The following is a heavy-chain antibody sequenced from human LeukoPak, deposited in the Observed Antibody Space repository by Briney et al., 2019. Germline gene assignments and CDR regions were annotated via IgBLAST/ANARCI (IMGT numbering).Heavy chain of an antibody. CDR1: GYSFTSYW. CDR3: ARFNRIAAAGSVDY. Sequence: GESLKISCKGSGYSFTSYWISWVRQMPGKGQEWMGRIDPSDSYTNYSPSFQGHVAISADKSISTAYLQWSSLKASDTAMYYCARFNRIAAAGSVDYWGQGTLVTVSS. CDR2: IDPSDSYT. D-gene: IGHD6-13*01. J-gene: IGHJ4*02. V-gene: IGHV5-10-1*01.